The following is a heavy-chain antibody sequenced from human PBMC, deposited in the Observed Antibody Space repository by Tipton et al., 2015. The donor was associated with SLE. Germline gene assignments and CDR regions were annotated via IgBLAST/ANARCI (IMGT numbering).Heavy chain of an antibody. D-gene: IGHD6-6*01. CDR2: ISYDGSNK. Sequence: SLRLSCAASGFSFSSYGMHWVRQAPGKGLEWVAVISYDGSNKYYAGSVKGRFTISRDNSKNTLYLEINSLRAEDTAVYYCARGHEYSSSDYWGQGTLVTVSS. J-gene: IGHJ4*02. CDR3: ARGHEYSSSDY. V-gene: IGHV3-30*03. CDR1: GFSFSSYG.